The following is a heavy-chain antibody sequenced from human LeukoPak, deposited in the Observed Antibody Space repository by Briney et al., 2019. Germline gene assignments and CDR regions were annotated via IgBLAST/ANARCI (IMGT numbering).Heavy chain of an antibody. V-gene: IGHV4-59*01. CDR1: GVSISSYY. CDR3: ARTVGITMVRGVIWWFDP. D-gene: IGHD3-10*01. J-gene: IGHJ5*02. Sequence: SETLSLTCTVSGVSISSYYRSWIRQPPGKGLEWIGYIYYSGRTNYNPSLKSRVTISVDTSKNQFSLKLSSVTAADTAVYYCARTVGITMVRGVIWWFDPWGQGTLVTVSS. CDR2: IYYSGRT.